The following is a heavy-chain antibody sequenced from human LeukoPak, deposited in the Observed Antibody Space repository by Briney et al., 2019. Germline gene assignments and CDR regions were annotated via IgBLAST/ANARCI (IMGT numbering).Heavy chain of an antibody. CDR2: IKQDGSEK. Sequence: GGSLRLSCAASGFTFISYWMSWARQAPGKGLDWVANIKQDGSEKYYVDSVKGRFTISRDNAKNSLYLQMNSLRAEDTAVYYCAPHRRLTGYFDYWGQGTLVTVSS. D-gene: IGHD1-14*01. CDR1: GFTFISYW. V-gene: IGHV3-7*01. CDR3: APHRRLTGYFDY. J-gene: IGHJ4*02.